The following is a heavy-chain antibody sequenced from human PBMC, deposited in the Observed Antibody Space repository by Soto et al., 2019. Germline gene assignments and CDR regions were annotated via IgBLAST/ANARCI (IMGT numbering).Heavy chain of an antibody. V-gene: IGHV1-8*02. CDR3: ARPGATFCGGDCYSDY. Sequence: QVQLVQSGAEVKRPGASVKVSCKASGYTFTNFDLNWVRQAPGQGLEWMGWMNPNSGDTGYAHKFQSRVTMTRDTSINTAYMELSSLKSEDTAVYFCARPGATFCGGDCYSDYWGQGTLVIVSS. J-gene: IGHJ4*02. CDR2: MNPNSGDT. D-gene: IGHD2-21*02. CDR1: GYTFTNFD.